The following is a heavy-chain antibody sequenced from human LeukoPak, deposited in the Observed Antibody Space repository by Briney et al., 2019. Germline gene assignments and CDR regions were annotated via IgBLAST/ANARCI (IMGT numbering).Heavy chain of an antibody. CDR2: IYHSGST. D-gene: IGHD2-2*01. V-gene: IGHV4-30-2*01. J-gene: IGHJ3*02. CDR3: ASHLPAGPFDAFDI. Sequence: TSQTLSLTCAVSGGSISSGGYSWSWIRQPPGKGLEWIGYIYHSGSTYYNPSLKSRVTISVDRSKNQFSLKLSSVTAADTAVYYCASHLPAGPFDAFDIWGQGTMVTVSS. CDR1: GGSISSGGYS.